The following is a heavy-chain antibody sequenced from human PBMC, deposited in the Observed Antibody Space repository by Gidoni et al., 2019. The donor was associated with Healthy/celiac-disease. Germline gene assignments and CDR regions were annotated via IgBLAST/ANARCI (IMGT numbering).Heavy chain of an antibody. D-gene: IGHD3-22*01. CDR1: GFTVSSNY. J-gene: IGHJ6*02. V-gene: IGHV3-66*01. Sequence: EVQLVESGGGLFQPGGSLRLSCAASGFTVSSNYMSWVRQAPGKGLECVSVIYSGGSTYYADSVKGRFTISRDNSKNTLYLQMNSLRAEDTAVYYCARDRYYYDSSGYYALSYYGMDVWGQGTTVTVSS. CDR3: ARDRYYYDSSGYYALSYYGMDV. CDR2: IYSGGST.